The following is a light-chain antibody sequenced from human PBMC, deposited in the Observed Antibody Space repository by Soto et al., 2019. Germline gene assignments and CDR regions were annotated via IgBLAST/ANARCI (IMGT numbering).Light chain of an antibody. J-gene: IGLJ2*01. CDR1: SSDIGASNS. CDR2: EVT. CDR3: GSKAGSNKHVV. Sequence: QSALTQPPSASGSPGQSVTISCAGSSSDIGASNSVSWYQQHPGKAPKLLISEVTKRPSGVPDRFSGSKSGNTASLTASGLQADDEADYYCGSKAGSNKHVVFGGGTKVTVL. V-gene: IGLV2-8*01.